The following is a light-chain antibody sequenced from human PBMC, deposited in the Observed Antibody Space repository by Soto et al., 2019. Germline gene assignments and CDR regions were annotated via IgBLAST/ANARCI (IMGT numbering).Light chain of an antibody. V-gene: IGKV1-39*01. J-gene: IGKJ3*01. CDR3: QQSYSTQFT. CDR2: AAS. CDR1: QSISSY. Sequence: DIQMTQSPSSLSASVGDRVTITCRASQSISSYLNWYQQKPGKAPKLLIYAASSSQSGVPSRFSGSGSGTDFTLTISSLQPEDFATYYCQQSYSTQFTFGPGTKVDIK.